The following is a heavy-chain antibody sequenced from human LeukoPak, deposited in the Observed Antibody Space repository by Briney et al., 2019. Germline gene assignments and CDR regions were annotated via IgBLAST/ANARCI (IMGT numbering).Heavy chain of an antibody. CDR3: ARGAGDFWSYSNWFDP. CDR1: GGSISSGGYY. CDR2: IYYSGST. V-gene: IGHV4-31*03. Sequence: SQTLSLTCTVSGGSISSGGYYWSWIRQHPGKGLEWIGYIYYSGSTYYNPSLKSRVTISVDTSKNQFSLKLRSVTAADTAVYYCARGAGDFWSYSNWFDPWGQGTLVTVS. D-gene: IGHD3-3*01. J-gene: IGHJ5*02.